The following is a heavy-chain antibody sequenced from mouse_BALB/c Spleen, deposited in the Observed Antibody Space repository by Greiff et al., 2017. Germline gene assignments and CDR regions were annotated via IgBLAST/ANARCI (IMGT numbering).Heavy chain of an antibody. CDR3: ARGGGYYEGDY. D-gene: IGHD2-4*01. CDR1: GYTFTSYY. V-gene: IGHV1S56*01. CDR2: IYPGNVNT. Sequence: QVQLQQPGAELVKPGASVRISCKASGYTFTSYYIHWVKQRPGQGLEWIGWIYPGNVNTKYNEKFKGKATLTADKSSSTAYMQLSSLTSEDSAVYFGARGGGYYEGDYGGKGTAVTVSS. J-gene: IGHJ4*01.